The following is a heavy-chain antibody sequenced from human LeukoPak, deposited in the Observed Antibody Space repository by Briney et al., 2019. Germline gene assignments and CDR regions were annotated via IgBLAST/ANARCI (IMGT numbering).Heavy chain of an antibody. CDR1: GGTFSSYA. CDR3: ARGRIVGALGYAFDN. J-gene: IGHJ3*02. V-gene: IGHV1-69*06. D-gene: IGHD1-26*01. Sequence: GGSVKVSCKASGGTFSSYAISWVRQAPGQGLEWMARIFPIFGTANYAQKFQGRVTITANKSTSTAYMELCSLRSEDTAVYYCARGRIVGALGYAFDNWGQGTMVTVSS. CDR2: IFPIFGTA.